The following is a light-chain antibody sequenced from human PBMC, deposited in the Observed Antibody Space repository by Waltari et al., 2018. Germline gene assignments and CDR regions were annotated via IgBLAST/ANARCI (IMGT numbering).Light chain of an antibody. CDR1: QIISSY. CDR3: QQSFTTPYT. V-gene: IGKV1-39*01. J-gene: IGKJ2*01. CDR2: AAS. Sequence: DIQMTQSPSSLSASVGDRVTITCRASQIISSYLNWFQQKPGKAPNLLIYAASSLQSGVPSRFSGSGSGTDFTLTISSLQPEDFATYYCQQSFTTPYTFGQGTKLESK.